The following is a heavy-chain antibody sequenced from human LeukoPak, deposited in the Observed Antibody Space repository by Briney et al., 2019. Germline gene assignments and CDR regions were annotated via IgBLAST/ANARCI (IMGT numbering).Heavy chain of an antibody. CDR1: GFTFSNYW. V-gene: IGHV3-7*03. J-gene: IGHJ4*02. CDR3: ARARSVEYSGYEDY. CDR2: IKQDGSEK. Sequence: GGSLRLSCAASGFTFSNYWMSWVRQAPGKGLEWVANIKQDGSEKYFVDSVKGRFTISRDNAKNSLYLQMNSLRAEDTAVYYCARARSVEYSGYEDYWGQGTLVTVSS. D-gene: IGHD5-12*01.